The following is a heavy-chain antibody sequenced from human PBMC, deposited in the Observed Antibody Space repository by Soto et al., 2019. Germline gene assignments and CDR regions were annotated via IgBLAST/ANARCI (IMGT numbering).Heavy chain of an antibody. V-gene: IGHV2-5*02. J-gene: IGHJ4*02. CDR1: GFSLTSGVG. CDR3: AHIDPEIVTVGGHGGFDY. CDR2: IYWDDDK. D-gene: IGHD5-12*01. Sequence: QITLKESGPTLVRPPQTLTLTCTFSGFSLTSGVGVGWIRQPPGKALEWLALIYWDDDKRYSPSLNNRLTITKDTSKNQVVPTMNNVGPVDTATYFCAHIDPEIVTVGGHGGFDYWGQGTLVTVSS.